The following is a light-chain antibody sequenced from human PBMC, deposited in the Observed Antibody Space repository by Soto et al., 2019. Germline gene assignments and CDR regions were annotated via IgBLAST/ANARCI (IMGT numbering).Light chain of an antibody. CDR3: QQLNSYPQT. V-gene: IGKV1-39*01. J-gene: IGKJ5*01. CDR2: SAS. CDR1: QSISSY. Sequence: DIQMTQSPSSLSASVGDRFAITCRASQSISSYLNWYQQKPGKPPKLLVYSASTLQSGVPSRFSGSGSGPDFTLTISSLQPEDSATYFCQQLNSYPQTFGQGTRLEIK.